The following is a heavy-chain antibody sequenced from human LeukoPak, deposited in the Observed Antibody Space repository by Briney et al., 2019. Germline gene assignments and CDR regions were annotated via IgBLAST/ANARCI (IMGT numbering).Heavy chain of an antibody. D-gene: IGHD2-8*02. CDR2: ISGSGGGT. J-gene: IGHJ4*02. V-gene: IGHV3-23*01. CDR1: GFTFRIYA. CDR3: ARRTDTGGNNFNS. Sequence: GGSLRLSCATSGFTFRIYAMTWVRQAPGKGLEWVSAISGSGGGTYYTDSVKGRFTISRDNSNNILFLQMNSLTVDDSAVYFCARRTDTGGNNFNSWGQGTLVTVSS.